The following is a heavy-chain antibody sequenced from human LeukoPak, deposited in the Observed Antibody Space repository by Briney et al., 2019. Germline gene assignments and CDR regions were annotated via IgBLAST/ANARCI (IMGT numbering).Heavy chain of an antibody. CDR3: ARPWGTSPSD. Sequence: PSETLSLTCSVSGGSISRYYWSWIRQPPGKGLEWIGYISNSGSTSYNPSLKSRVTISVDASKSQFSLKLTSVTAADTAVYYCARPWGTSPSDWGQGTLVTVSS. CDR1: GGSISRYY. D-gene: IGHD3-16*01. J-gene: IGHJ4*02. CDR2: ISNSGST. V-gene: IGHV4-59*01.